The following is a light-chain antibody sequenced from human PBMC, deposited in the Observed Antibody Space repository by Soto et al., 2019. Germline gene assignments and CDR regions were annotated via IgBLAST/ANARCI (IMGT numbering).Light chain of an antibody. J-gene: IGLJ2*01. CDR2: QDN. CDR1: KLGHKY. CDR3: QAWDSSTVV. Sequence: SYELTQPPSVSVSPGQTASITCSGDKLGHKYASWYQQKPGQSPVLVIYQDNKRPSGIPERFSGSNSGNTATLTISGTQAMDEADYYCQAWDSSTVVFGGGTKLTV. V-gene: IGLV3-1*01.